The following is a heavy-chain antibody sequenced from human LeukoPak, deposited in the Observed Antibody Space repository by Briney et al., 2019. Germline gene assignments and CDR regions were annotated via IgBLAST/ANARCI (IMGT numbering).Heavy chain of an antibody. V-gene: IGHV1-46*01. Sequence: ASVKVSCKASGDTVPSYFMHRVRQASGQWLEWMGIINPTGGSTTYAQKFQGRVTMTRDTSTSTVYMELSSLRSDDTAVYYCARTAARRFDYWGQGTLVTVSS. CDR3: ARTAARRFDY. D-gene: IGHD6-6*01. J-gene: IGHJ4*02. CDR1: GDTVPSYF. CDR2: INPTGGST.